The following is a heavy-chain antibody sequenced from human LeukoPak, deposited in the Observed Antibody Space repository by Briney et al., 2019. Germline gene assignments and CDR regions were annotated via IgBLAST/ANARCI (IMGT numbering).Heavy chain of an antibody. CDR3: ARVWELSFDY. V-gene: IGHV3-53*01. CDR2: SYNNKIS. Sequence: GGPLRLSCAVSGFPVSTVHMSWVRQAPEMGLEWVAVSYNNKISQYAESVKGRFTISRDNSKNTLDLQMNSLRAEDTALYYCARVWELSFDYWGQGTLVTVSS. CDR1: GFPVSTVH. J-gene: IGHJ4*02. D-gene: IGHD3-16*02.